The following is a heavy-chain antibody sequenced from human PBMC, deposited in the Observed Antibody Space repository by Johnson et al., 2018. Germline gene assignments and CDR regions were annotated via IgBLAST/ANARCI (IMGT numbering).Heavy chain of an antibody. CDR1: GFTFSGYW. D-gene: IGHD3-3*01. Sequence: VQLVQSGGGLVQPGGSLRLSCAASGFTFSGYWMSWVRQAPGKGLEWVANIKQDGSEKYYVDSVKGRFTVSRDNVENSLSLQMNSLRADDTAVYYCAKCLLRFLHWFLFQHWGQGTLVTVSS. CDR3: AKCLLRFLHWFLFQH. CDR2: IKQDGSEK. V-gene: IGHV3-7*01. J-gene: IGHJ1*01.